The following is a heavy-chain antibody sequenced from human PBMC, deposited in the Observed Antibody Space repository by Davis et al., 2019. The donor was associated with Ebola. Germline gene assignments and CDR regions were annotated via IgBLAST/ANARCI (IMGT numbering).Heavy chain of an antibody. D-gene: IGHD6-19*01. J-gene: IGHJ4*02. V-gene: IGHV3-64*01. Sequence: GGSLRLSCAASGFTFSSYAMHWVRQAPGKGLEYVSAISSNGGSTYYANSVKGRFTISRDNSKNTLYPQMNSLRAEDTAVYYCAKVYMTWLVHYWGQGTLVTVSS. CDR1: GFTFSSYA. CDR3: AKVYMTWLVHY. CDR2: ISSNGGST.